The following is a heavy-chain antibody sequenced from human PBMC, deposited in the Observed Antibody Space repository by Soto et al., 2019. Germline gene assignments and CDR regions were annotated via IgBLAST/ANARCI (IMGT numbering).Heavy chain of an antibody. Sequence: VQLVESGGGLVQPGGSLRLSCVASGFTFSSYSIKWVRQAPGKGLEWISYISSSSSTIYYADSVKGRFTISRDNAKNSLYLQMGGLRGEDTAVYYCARDLQGAYWGRGTLVTVSS. CDR1: GFTFSSYS. J-gene: IGHJ4*02. V-gene: IGHV3-48*01. CDR3: ARDLQGAY. D-gene: IGHD1-1*01. CDR2: ISSSSSTI.